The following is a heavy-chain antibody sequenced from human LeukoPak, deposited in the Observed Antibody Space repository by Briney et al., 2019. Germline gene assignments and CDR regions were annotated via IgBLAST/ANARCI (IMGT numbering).Heavy chain of an antibody. CDR1: GFTVSSNY. J-gene: IGHJ4*02. V-gene: IGHV3-66*01. CDR2: IYSGGST. D-gene: IGHD6-13*01. CDR3: ARDLGDSGYDYDPARIVAAGTLDY. Sequence: GGSLRLSCAASGFTVSSNYMSWVRQAPGKGLEWVSVIYSGGSTYYADSVKGRFTISRDNSKNTLYLQMNSLRAEDTAVYYCARDLGDSGYDYDPARIVAAGTLDYWGQGILVTVSS.